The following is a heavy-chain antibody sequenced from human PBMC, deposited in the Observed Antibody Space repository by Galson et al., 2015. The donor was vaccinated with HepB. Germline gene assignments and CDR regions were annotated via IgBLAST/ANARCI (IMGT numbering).Heavy chain of an antibody. J-gene: IGHJ4*02. CDR2: ISYDGSNK. Sequence: SLRLSCAASGFTFSSYGMHWVRQAPGKGLEWAAVISYDGSNKYYADSVKGQFTISRDNSKNTLYLQMNSLSAEGTAVYYCAKGGGWPVFDYWGQGTLVTVSS. D-gene: IGHD3-10*01. V-gene: IGHV3-30*18. CDR1: GFTFSSYG. CDR3: AKGGGWPVFDY.